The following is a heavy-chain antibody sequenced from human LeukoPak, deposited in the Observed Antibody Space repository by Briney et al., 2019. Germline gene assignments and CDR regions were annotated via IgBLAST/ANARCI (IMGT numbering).Heavy chain of an antibody. CDR1: GYTLTELS. CDR2: FDPEDGET. J-gene: IGHJ4*02. CDR3: ATYYSYGFGLDY. V-gene: IGHV1-24*01. D-gene: IGHD5-18*01. Sequence: ASVKVSCKVSGYTLTELSMHWVRQAPGKVLEWMGGFDPEDGETIYAQKFQGRVTMTEDTSTDTAYMELSSLRSEDTAVYYCATYYSYGFGLDYWGQGTLVTVSS.